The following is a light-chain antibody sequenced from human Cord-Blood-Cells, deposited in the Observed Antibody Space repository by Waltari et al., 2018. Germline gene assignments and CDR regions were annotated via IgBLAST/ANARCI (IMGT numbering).Light chain of an antibody. V-gene: IGKV3-11*01. CDR1: QSVSSY. J-gene: IGKJ2*03. Sequence: ELVLTQSPATPSLSPGERATLSCRASQSVSSYLAWYQQKPGQAPRLLIYDASNRATGITARFSGSGSGTDFTLTISSLEPEDFAVYYCQQRSNWYSFGQGTKLEIK. CDR2: DAS. CDR3: QQRSNWYS.